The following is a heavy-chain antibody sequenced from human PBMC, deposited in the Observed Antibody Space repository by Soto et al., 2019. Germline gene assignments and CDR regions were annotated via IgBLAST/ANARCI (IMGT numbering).Heavy chain of an antibody. CDR1: GFRFSNYA. CDR3: AKGEADYYYYMDV. D-gene: IGHD6-13*01. Sequence: EVELLESGGTLEQPGGSLRLSCTASGFRFSNYAMSWVRQAPGKGLEWVSGISGRGSSPYYADSVKGRFTISRDNSKNTLYLQMNSLRAEDTAVYYCAKGEADYYYYMDVWGKGTTVNVSS. J-gene: IGHJ6*03. V-gene: IGHV3-23*01. CDR2: ISGRGSSP.